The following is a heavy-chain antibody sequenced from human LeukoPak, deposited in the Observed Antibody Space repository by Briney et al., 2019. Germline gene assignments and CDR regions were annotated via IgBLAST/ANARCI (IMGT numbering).Heavy chain of an antibody. CDR1: GGSISSYY. D-gene: IGHD6-19*01. CDR3: ARERYTSGCENNCFDP. CDR2: IYYSGNT. Sequence: SESLSLTCTVSGGSISSYYGSWVRQPPGKGLEWIGCIYYSGNTNYNPSIKSRATITVDAYKNQLSLKLSSVAAEDTAVYYCARERYTSGCENNCFDPWGKGTLVTVSS. J-gene: IGHJ5*02. V-gene: IGHV4-59*01.